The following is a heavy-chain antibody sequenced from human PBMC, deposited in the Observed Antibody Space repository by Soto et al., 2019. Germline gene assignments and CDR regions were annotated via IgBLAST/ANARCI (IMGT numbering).Heavy chain of an antibody. CDR2: IIPIFGTA. D-gene: IGHD3-9*01. J-gene: IGHJ4*02. CDR1: GGTFSSYA. CDR3: ARRAVGYFDWSVFDY. V-gene: IGHV1-69*06. Sequence: VASVKLSCKASGGTFSSYAISWVRQAPGQGLEWMGGIIPIFGTANYAQKFQGRVTITADKSTSTAYMELSSLRSEDTVVYYCARRAVGYFDWSVFDYWGQGTLVTVSS.